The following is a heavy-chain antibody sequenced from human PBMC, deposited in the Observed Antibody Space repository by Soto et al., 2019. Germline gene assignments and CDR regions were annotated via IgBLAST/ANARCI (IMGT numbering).Heavy chain of an antibody. CDR1: GYSFTRHD. V-gene: IGHV1-8*01. CDR2: MNPNSGNA. J-gene: IGHJ5*02. Sequence: QVQLVQSGAEVRKPGASVRVSCKATGYSFTRHDINWLRQAAGQGLEWMGWMNPNSGNAVYTQKVQGRVTMTRNTSIPTAYIEVTSLKSEDTAVYFCARGAYNDYSHWFDPWGQGTLVTVSS. D-gene: IGHD4-4*01. CDR3: ARGAYNDYSHWFDP.